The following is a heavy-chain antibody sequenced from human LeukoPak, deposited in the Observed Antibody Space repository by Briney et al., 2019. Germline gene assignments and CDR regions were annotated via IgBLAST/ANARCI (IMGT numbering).Heavy chain of an antibody. CDR1: GFTFSSYW. J-gene: IGHJ4*02. V-gene: IGHV3-7*03. CDR3: VRNLAVAGTCFDS. CDR2: IKQDGSEK. D-gene: IGHD6-19*01. Sequence: GGSLRLSCAMSGFTFSSYWMSWVRQAPGKGLEWVANIKQDGSEKYYVDSVKGRFTISRDSAESSLYLQMNSLRVEDTAVYYCVRNLAVAGTCFDSWGQGTLVTVSS.